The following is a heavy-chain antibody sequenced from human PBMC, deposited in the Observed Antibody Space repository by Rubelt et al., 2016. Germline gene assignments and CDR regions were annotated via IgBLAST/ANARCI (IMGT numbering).Heavy chain of an antibody. J-gene: IGHJ4*02. V-gene: IGHV4-38-2*01. Sequence: GLVQPGGSLRLSCAASGFTFSSYAMSWVRQAPGKGLEWIGSIYHTGTTYYNPSLKSRITISVDTSKNQFSLKLNSVTAADTAVYYCARGRPYGDYSVEYWGQGTLVTVSS. CDR2: IYHTGTT. CDR1: GFTFSSYA. D-gene: IGHD4-17*01. CDR3: ARGRPYGDYSVEY.